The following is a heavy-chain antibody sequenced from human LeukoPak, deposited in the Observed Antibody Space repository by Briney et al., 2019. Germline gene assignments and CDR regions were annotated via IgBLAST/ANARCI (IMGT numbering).Heavy chain of an antibody. Sequence: SETLSLTCTVSGGSISSYYWSWIRQPPGKGLEWIGSIYYSGSTNYNPSLKSRVTISVDTSKNQFSLKLSSATAADTAVYYCARLGYCSGGSCYPFDYWGQGTLVTVSS. CDR1: GGSISSYY. D-gene: IGHD2-15*01. J-gene: IGHJ4*02. CDR2: IYYSGST. V-gene: IGHV4-59*08. CDR3: ARLGYCSGGSCYPFDY.